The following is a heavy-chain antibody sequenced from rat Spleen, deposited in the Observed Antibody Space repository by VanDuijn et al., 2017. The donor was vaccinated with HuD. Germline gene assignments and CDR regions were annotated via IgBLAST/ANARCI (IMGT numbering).Heavy chain of an antibody. CDR2: INTGGGNT. J-gene: IGHJ2*01. V-gene: IGHV5S13*01. CDR1: GFTFSNYG. D-gene: IGHD1-10*01. CDR3: ARLFNYYFDY. Sequence: EVQLVESGGGLVQPGRSLKLSCAASGFTFSNYGMAWVRQAPTKGLEWVASINTGGGNTYYPDSVKGRFTISRDNAKSTLYLQMDSLSSEDTATYYCARLFNYYFDYWGQGVMVTVSS.